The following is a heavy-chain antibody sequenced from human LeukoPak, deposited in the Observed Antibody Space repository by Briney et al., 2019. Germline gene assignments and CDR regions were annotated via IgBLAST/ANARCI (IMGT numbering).Heavy chain of an antibody. J-gene: IGHJ4*02. CDR2: ISYDGSNK. Sequence: PGGSLRLSCAASGFTFSRYWMSWVRQAPGKGLEWVAVISYDGSNKYYADSVKGRFTISRDNAKNSLFLQMNSPRAEDTAVYYCAKDQGAGSSAHLDYWGQGTLVTVSS. CDR1: GFTFSRYW. CDR3: AKDQGAGSSAHLDY. D-gene: IGHD6-19*01. V-gene: IGHV3-30*18.